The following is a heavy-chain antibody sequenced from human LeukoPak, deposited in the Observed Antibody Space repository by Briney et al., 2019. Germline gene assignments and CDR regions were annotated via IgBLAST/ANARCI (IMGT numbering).Heavy chain of an antibody. D-gene: IGHD3-3*01. Sequence: GGSLRLSCAASGFTFSNAWMSWVRQAPGKGLEWVGRIKCKTDGGTTDYAAPVKGRFTISVDDSNNTLYLQMNSLKTEDTAVYYCTTDPIYDFWSGYYYFDYWGQGTLVTVSS. CDR1: GFTFSNAW. CDR2: IKCKTDGGTT. J-gene: IGHJ4*02. CDR3: TTDPIYDFWSGYYYFDY. V-gene: IGHV3-15*01.